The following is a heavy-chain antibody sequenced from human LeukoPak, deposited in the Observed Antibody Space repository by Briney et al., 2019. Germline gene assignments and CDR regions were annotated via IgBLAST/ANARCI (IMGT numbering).Heavy chain of an antibody. V-gene: IGHV3-21*01. J-gene: IGHJ3*02. CDR3: ARDLRYLYNAFDI. D-gene: IGHD3-9*01. CDR2: ISSSSSYI. Sequence: TGGSLRLSCAASGFTFSSYAMSWVRQAPGKGLEWVSAISSSSSYIYYADSVKGRFTISRDNAKNSLYLQMNSLRAEDTAVYYCARDLRYLYNAFDIWGQGTMVTVSS. CDR1: GFTFSSYA.